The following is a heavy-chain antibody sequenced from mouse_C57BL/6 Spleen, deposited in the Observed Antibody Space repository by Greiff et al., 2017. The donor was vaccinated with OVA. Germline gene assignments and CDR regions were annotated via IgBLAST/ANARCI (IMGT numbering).Heavy chain of an antibody. J-gene: IGHJ3*01. CDR3: ARWGTTVVAEGFAY. V-gene: IGHV1-50*01. Sequence: VQLQQPGAELVKPGASVKLSCKASGYTFTSYWMQWVKQRPGQGLEWIGEIDPSDSYTNYNQKFKGKATLTVDTSSSTAYMQLSSLTSEDSAVYYCARWGTTVVAEGFAYWGQGTLVTVSA. D-gene: IGHD1-1*01. CDR2: IDPSDSYT. CDR1: GYTFTSYW.